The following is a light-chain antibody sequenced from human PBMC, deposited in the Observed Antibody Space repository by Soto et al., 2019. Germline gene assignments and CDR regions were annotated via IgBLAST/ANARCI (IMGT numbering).Light chain of an antibody. J-gene: IGLJ2*01. CDR3: GTWDSSLSGVV. V-gene: IGLV1-51*01. Sequence: QSVLTQPPSVSAAPGQKVTISCAGSSSNIGNNYVSWYQHLPGTAPKLVIYDTNQRPSGIPDRFSGSKSGTSATLGITGLQTGDEADYYCGTWDSSLSGVVFGGGTKLTVL. CDR2: DTN. CDR1: SSNIGNNY.